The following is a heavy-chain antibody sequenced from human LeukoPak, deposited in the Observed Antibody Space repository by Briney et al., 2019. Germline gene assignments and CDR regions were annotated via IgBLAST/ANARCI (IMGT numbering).Heavy chain of an antibody. V-gene: IGHV3-21*01. J-gene: IGHJ4*02. D-gene: IGHD6-13*01. Sequence: PGGSLRLSCAASGFTFSSYSMNWVRQAPGKGLEWVSSISSSSSYIYYADSVKGRFTISRDNAKNSLYLQMNSLRAEDTAVYYCARVFPRDGRAAAGTDYWGQGTLVTVSS. CDR1: GFTFSSYS. CDR3: ARVFPRDGRAAAGTDY. CDR2: ISSSSSYI.